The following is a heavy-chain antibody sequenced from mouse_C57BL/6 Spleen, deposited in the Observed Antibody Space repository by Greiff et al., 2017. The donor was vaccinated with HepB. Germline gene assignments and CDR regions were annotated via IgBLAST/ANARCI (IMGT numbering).Heavy chain of an antibody. J-gene: IGHJ4*01. D-gene: IGHD6-1*01. CDR2: ISSGSSTI. CDR1: GFTFSDYG. V-gene: IGHV5-17*01. Sequence: EVKLQESGGGLVKPGGSLKLSCAASGFTFSDYGMHWVRQAPEKGLEWVAYISSGSSTIYYADTVKGRFTISRDNAKNTLFLQMTSLRSEDTAMYYCARGSYYAMDYWGQGTSGTVSS. CDR3: ARGSYYAMDY.